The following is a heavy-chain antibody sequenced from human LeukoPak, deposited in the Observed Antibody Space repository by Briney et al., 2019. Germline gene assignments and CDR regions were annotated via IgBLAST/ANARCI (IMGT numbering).Heavy chain of an antibody. Sequence: ASVRVSCKASGYTFTSYYMHWVRQAPGQGLEGMGIINPRVGITSYAQKFQGRVTMTRDTSTSTVYMELSSLRSEDTAVYYCAREGGGEKYCSSTSCYLYSFDYWGQGTLVTVSS. CDR1: GYTFTSYY. J-gene: IGHJ4*02. V-gene: IGHV1-46*03. D-gene: IGHD2-2*01. CDR3: AREGGGEKYCSSTSCYLYSFDY. CDR2: INPRVGIT.